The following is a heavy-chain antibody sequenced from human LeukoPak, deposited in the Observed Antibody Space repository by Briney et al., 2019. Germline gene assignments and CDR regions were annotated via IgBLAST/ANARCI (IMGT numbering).Heavy chain of an antibody. V-gene: IGHV3-21*01. CDR2: ISSGSSYI. CDR3: ATGVRGYNSALDY. D-gene: IGHD6-19*01. J-gene: IGHJ4*02. CDR1: GFTFSNYY. Sequence: GGSLRLSCAASGFTFSNYYMNWVRQAPGKGLEWVSSISSGSSYIYYADSLKGRFTISRDNAKDSLYLQMNSLRAEDTAVYYCATGVRGYNSALDYWGQGTLVTVSP.